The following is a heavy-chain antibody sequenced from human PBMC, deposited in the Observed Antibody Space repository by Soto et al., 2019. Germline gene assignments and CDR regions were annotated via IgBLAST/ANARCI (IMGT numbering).Heavy chain of an antibody. J-gene: IGHJ6*02. CDR3: ARDGVSVLRYFDWLYSRNYYGMDV. V-gene: IGHV3-33*01. CDR1: GFTFSSYG. D-gene: IGHD3-9*01. CDR2: IWYDGSNK. Sequence: PGGSLRLSCAASGFTFSSYGMHWVRQAPGKGLEWVAVIWYDGSNKYYADSVKGRFTISRDNSKNTLYLQMNSLRAEDTAVYYCARDGVSVLRYFDWLYSRNYYGMDVWGQGTTVTVS.